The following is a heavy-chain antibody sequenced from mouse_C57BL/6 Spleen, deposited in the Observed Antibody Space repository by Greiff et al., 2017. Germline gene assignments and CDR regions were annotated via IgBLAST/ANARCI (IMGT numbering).Heavy chain of an antibody. CDR1: GFTFSDYG. CDR3: ERPGGKRGTWFAY. CDR2: ISSGSSTI. Sequence: EVKLVESGGGLVKPGGSLKLSCAASGFTFSDYGMHWVRQAPEKGLEWVAYISSGSSTIYYADTVKGRFTISRDNAKNTLFLQMTSLRSEDTAMYYCERPGGKRGTWFAYWGQGTLVTVSA. V-gene: IGHV5-17*01. J-gene: IGHJ3*01.